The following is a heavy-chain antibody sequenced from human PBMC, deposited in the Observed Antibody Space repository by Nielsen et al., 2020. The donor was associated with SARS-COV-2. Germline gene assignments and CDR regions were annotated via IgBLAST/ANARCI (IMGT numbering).Heavy chain of an antibody. CDR2: INYSGSA. J-gene: IGHJ4*02. D-gene: IGHD4-17*01. V-gene: IGHV4-34*01. CDR1: GGSFSGYY. CDR3: ARGHYGDYVD. Sequence: SETLSLTCAVYGGSFSGYYKTWIRQPPGKGLEWIGEINYSGSAKYLNSRVTISVDTSKSQLYLKLTSVTAADTAVYYCARGHYGDYVDWGQGTLVTVSS.